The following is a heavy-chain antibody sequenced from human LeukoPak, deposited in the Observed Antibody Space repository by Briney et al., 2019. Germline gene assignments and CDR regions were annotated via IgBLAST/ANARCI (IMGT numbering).Heavy chain of an antibody. V-gene: IGHV4-34*01. Sequence: SETLSLTCGVNGGSFSGYYWSWIRQPPGKGLEWIGEINQSGGTNYNPSLKSRVTFSVDTSKNHFSLNLRSVTAADTAIYYCARGSLRYYDWLSWGQGTLVTVSS. D-gene: IGHD3-9*01. J-gene: IGHJ5*02. CDR2: INQSGGT. CDR3: ARGSLRYYDWLS. CDR1: GGSFSGYY.